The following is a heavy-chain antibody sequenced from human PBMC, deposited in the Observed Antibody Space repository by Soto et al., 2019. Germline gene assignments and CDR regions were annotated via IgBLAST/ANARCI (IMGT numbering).Heavy chain of an antibody. V-gene: IGHV1-69*12. D-gene: IGHD3-22*01. CDR3: ASGMQLSLRRINNGYSG. J-gene: IGHJ4*02. CDR2: IIPMFGTA. CDR1: GGTFSTYA. Sequence: QVQLVQSGAEVKKPESSVKVSCKAPGGTFSTYAISWVRQAPGQGLEWMGGIIPMFGTANYAQRFQDRVTITADESTNTVSMELGSLRSEDTAVYFCASGMQLSLRRINNGYSGWGQGTLVTVSS.